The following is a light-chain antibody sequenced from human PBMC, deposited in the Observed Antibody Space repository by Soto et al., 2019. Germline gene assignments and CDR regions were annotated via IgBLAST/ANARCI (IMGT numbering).Light chain of an antibody. CDR1: QSVSNY. V-gene: IGKV3-11*01. CDR2: DAS. Sequence: EIVLTQSPATLSLSPGERATLSCRASQSVSNYLAWYQQKPGQAPRLLIYDASSRATGVPARFSGSGSGTVFTLTISCLEPEDFAVYYCQQRSNWGFGQGNKLELK. CDR3: QQRSNWG. J-gene: IGKJ1*01.